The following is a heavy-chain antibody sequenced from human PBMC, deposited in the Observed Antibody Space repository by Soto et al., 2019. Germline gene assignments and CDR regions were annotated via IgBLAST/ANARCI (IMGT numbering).Heavy chain of an antibody. CDR2: IYYSGST. CDR1: GGSISSSSYY. D-gene: IGHD3-22*01. J-gene: IGHJ3*02. Sequence: QLQLQESGPGLVKPSETLSLTCTVSGGSISSSSYYWGWIRQPPGKGLEWIGSIYYSGSTYYNPSLKSRVTISVDTSKNQFSLKLSSVTAADTAVYYCARHGGFTMIVVVPGNAFDIWGQGTMVTVSS. V-gene: IGHV4-39*01. CDR3: ARHGGFTMIVVVPGNAFDI.